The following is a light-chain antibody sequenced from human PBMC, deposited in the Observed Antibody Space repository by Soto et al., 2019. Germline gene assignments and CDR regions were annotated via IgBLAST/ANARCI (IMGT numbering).Light chain of an antibody. CDR2: AAS. J-gene: IGKJ3*01. V-gene: IGKV1-39*01. Sequence: DIQMTQSPSSLSASVGDRVTITCRASQSISSYLNWYQQKPGKAPKLLIYAASSLQSGVPSRFSGSGSGTDFTLTISSLQPEDFATYYCQHSYSTLLETFGPGTKVDIK. CDR3: QHSYSTLLET. CDR1: QSISSY.